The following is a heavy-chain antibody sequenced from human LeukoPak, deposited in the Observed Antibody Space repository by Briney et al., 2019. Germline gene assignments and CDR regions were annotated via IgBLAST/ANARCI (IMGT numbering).Heavy chain of an antibody. CDR2: IYYSGST. J-gene: IGHJ1*01. CDR1: GGSISSSSYY. D-gene: IGHD1-26*01. V-gene: IGHV4-39*07. CDR3: ARDVKYSGGYTAIQH. Sequence: SETLSLTCTVSGGSISSSSYYWGWIRQPPGKGLEWIGSIYYSGSTYYNPSLKSRVTISVDTSKNQFSLKLSSVTAADTAVYYCARDVKYSGGYTAIQHWGQGTLVTVSS.